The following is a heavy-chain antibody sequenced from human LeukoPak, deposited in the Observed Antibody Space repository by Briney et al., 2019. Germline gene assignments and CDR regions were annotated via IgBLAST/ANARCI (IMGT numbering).Heavy chain of an antibody. CDR1: GYSFTSYW. D-gene: IGHD3-3*01. Sequence: GESLKIYCKGPGYSFTSYWIGWVRQMPGKGLERMGIIYPGDSDTRYSPSFQGQVTISADKSISTAYLQWSSLKASDTAMYYCARSTYYDFWSGQLSDAFDIWGQGTMVTFSS. CDR2: IYPGDSDT. V-gene: IGHV5-51*01. CDR3: ARSTYYDFWSGQLSDAFDI. J-gene: IGHJ3*02.